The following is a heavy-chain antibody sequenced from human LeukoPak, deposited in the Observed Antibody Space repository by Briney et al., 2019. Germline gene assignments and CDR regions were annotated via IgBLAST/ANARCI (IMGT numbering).Heavy chain of an antibody. CDR1: GFTFSTYW. D-gene: IGHD6-19*01. CDR2: IKQDGSDK. V-gene: IGHV3-7*01. J-gene: IGHJ3*02. CDR3: ARQVGWRDASDM. Sequence: GGSLRLSCAASGFTFSTYWMSWVRQAPGKELEWVASIKQDGSDKYYVDSVKGRFTISRDNAKNSLYLQMNSLRAEDTAVYYCARQVGWRDASDMWGQGTVVTVSS.